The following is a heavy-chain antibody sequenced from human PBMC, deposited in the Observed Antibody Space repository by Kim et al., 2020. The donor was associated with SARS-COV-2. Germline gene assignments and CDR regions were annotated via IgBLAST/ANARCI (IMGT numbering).Heavy chain of an antibody. D-gene: IGHD2-21*02. CDR2: IIPILGIA. J-gene: IGHJ6*02. Sequence: SVKVSCKASGGTFSTYAISWVRQAPGQGLEWMGRIIPILGIANYAQKFQGRVTITADKSTSTAYMELSSLRSEDTAVYYCASDLCDWYDYYYGMDVWG. CDR1: GGTFSTYA. CDR3: ASDLCDWYDYYYGMDV. V-gene: IGHV1-69*04.